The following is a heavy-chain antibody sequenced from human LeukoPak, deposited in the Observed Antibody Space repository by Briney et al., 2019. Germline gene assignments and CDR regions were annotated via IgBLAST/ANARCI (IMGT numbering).Heavy chain of an antibody. V-gene: IGHV4-59*08. CDR1: GGSISSYY. J-gene: IGHJ4*02. Sequence: PSETPSLTCTVSGGSISSYYWSWIRQPPGKGLEWIGYIYYSVSTNYNPSLKSRVTISVDTSKNQFSLKLTSVTAADTAVYYCARRMYGSSFDYWGQGTLVTVSS. CDR3: ARRMYGSSFDY. D-gene: IGHD6-6*01. CDR2: IYYSVST.